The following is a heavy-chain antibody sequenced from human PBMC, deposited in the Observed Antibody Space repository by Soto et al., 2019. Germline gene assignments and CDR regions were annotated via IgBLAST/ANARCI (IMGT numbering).Heavy chain of an antibody. CDR1: GDSISTVDYF. Sequence: PSETLSLTCSVSGDSISTVDYFWAWIRQPPGQALEYIGYIYKSATTYYNPSFESRVAISLDTSKSQFSLKVTSVTASDTAVYFCARGRYCLTGRCFPNWFDSWGQGTLVTVS. CDR3: ARGRYCLTGRCFPNWFDS. D-gene: IGHD2-15*01. V-gene: IGHV4-30-4*01. CDR2: IYKSATT. J-gene: IGHJ5*01.